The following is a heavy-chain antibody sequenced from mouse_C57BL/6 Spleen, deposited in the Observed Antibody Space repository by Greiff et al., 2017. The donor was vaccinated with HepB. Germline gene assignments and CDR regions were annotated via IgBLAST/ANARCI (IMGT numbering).Heavy chain of an antibody. Sequence: EVQLQQSGAELVRPGASVKLSCTASGFNIKDDYMHWVKQRPEQGLEWIGWIDPENGDTEYASKFQGKATITADTSSNTAYLQLSSLTSEDTAVYYCTTGSTMITHWYFDVWGTGTTVTVSS. CDR3: TTGSTMITHWYFDV. CDR1: GFNIKDDY. CDR2: IDPENGDT. J-gene: IGHJ1*03. V-gene: IGHV14-4*01. D-gene: IGHD2-4*01.